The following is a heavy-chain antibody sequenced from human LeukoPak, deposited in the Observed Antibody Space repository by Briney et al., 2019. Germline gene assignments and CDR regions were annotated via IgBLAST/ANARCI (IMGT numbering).Heavy chain of an antibody. J-gene: IGHJ4*02. CDR2: ISYDGSNK. D-gene: IGHD3-22*01. V-gene: IGHV3-30*01. CDR3: AREDSSGYYYFDY. Sequence: GGSLRLSCAASGFTFSNYARHWVRQAPGKGLEWVALISYDGSNKYYADSVKGRFTISRDNSKNTLYLQMNSLRADDTAVYYCAREDSSGYYYFDYWGQGTLVTVSS. CDR1: GFTFSNYA.